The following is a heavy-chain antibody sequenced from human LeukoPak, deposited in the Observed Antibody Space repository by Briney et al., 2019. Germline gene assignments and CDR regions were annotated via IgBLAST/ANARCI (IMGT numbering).Heavy chain of an antibody. D-gene: IGHD6-13*01. CDR2: IYYTGST. J-gene: IGHJ4*02. CDR1: GGSISSSSYN. Sequence: PSETLSLTCTVSGGSISSSSYNWGWIRQPPGKGLEWIGSIYYTGSTYYNPSLKSRVTISVDTSKNQFSLKLSSVTAADTAVYYCARSEQLIRTFDYWGQGTLVTVSS. CDR3: ARSEQLIRTFDY. V-gene: IGHV4-39*01.